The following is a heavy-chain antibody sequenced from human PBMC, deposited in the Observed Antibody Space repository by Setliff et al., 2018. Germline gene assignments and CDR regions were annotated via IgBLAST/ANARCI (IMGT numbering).Heavy chain of an antibody. CDR1: SGSFSGYY. Sequence: SETLSLTCAVYSGSFSGYYWSWIRQPPGKGLEWIVNIHHSGMAYYNPSLKSRVTMSVDTSKNQFSLNLTSVTAADTAVYYCARASVVHAIAVGYWGQGTLVTVSS. D-gene: IGHD2-15*01. CDR3: ARASVVHAIAVGY. J-gene: IGHJ4*02. V-gene: IGHV4-34*01. CDR2: IHHSGMA.